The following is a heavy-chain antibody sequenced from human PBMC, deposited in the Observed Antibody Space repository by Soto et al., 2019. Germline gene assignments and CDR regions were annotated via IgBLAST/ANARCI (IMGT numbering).Heavy chain of an antibody. V-gene: IGHV4-59*12. CDR3: ARRTSTSGWRHYFDY. CDR1: GGSISPYY. CDR2: IYYTGIT. J-gene: IGHJ4*02. D-gene: IGHD6-19*01. Sequence: SETLSLTCTVSGGSISPYYWSWIRQSPGTGLEWLGYIYYTGITNYNPSLRSRVTILLDTSVSTAFLQWSSLKPSDTAVYYCARRTSTSGWRHYFDYWGQGALVTVSS.